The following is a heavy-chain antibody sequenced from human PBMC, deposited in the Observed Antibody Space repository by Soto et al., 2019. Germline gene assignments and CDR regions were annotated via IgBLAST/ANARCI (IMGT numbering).Heavy chain of an antibody. D-gene: IGHD1-26*01. CDR1: GFTFNSYG. V-gene: IGHV3-30*03. CDR3: ARTRSAWSDFHYYSLDV. J-gene: IGHJ6*01. CDR2: ISYDSTKT. Sequence: QVQLVESGGGVVHPGRSLRLSCAASGFTFNSYGMHWVRQGPGNGLEWVAFISYDSTKTYYADSVKGRFTISRDNSNSALYVQMNSLTGEDTAVYYCARTRSAWSDFHYYSLDVW.